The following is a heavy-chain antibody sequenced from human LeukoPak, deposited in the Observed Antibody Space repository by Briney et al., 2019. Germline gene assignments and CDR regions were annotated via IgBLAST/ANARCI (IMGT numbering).Heavy chain of an antibody. CDR1: GFTFSSYV. D-gene: IGHD4-17*01. CDR3: ARDQLYGDYPKFDY. J-gene: IGHJ4*02. CDR2: IWYDGSNK. V-gene: IGHV3-33*01. Sequence: GGSLRLSCAASGFTFSSYVMHWVRQAPGKGLEWVAVIWYDGSNKYYADSVKGRFTISRDNSKNTLYLQMNSLRAEDTAVYYCARDQLYGDYPKFDYWGQGTLVTVSS.